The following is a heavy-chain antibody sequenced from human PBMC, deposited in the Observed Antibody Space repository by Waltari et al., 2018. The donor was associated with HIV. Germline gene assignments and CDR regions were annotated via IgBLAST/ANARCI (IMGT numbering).Heavy chain of an antibody. V-gene: IGHV4-39*01. J-gene: IGHJ4*02. D-gene: IGHD6-19*01. CDR2: IYYSGST. CDR1: GGPISSSGYY. CDR3: ARAVSGASFDY. Sequence: QLQLQESGPGLVKPSETLSLPCTVSGGPISSSGYYWGWIRQSPGKGLEGIGNIYYSGSTYYNPSLKSRVTISVDTSKNQFSLKLSSVTAADTAVYYCARAVSGASFDYWGQGTLVTVSS.